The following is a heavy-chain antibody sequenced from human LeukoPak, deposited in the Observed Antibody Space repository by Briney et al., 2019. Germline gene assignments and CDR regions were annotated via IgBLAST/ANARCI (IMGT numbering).Heavy chain of an antibody. D-gene: IGHD2-2*01. Sequence: GGSLRLSCAASGFTFSRYWMHWVRQAPGKGLEWVSAISGSGGSTYYADSVKGRFTISRDNSKNTLYLQMNSLRAEDTAVYYCAKVGCSSTSCYLHYYYGMDVWGQGTTVTVSS. CDR1: GFTFSRYW. CDR3: AKVGCSSTSCYLHYYYGMDV. CDR2: ISGSGGST. J-gene: IGHJ6*02. V-gene: IGHV3-23*01.